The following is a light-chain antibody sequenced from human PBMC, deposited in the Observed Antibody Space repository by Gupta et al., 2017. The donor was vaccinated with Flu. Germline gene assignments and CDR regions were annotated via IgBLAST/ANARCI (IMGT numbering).Light chain of an antibody. V-gene: IGLV2-14*01. CDR3: HSYTGSSTPWV. J-gene: IGLJ3*02. CDR2: ELN. Sequence: QSALTQTASVSASPGQSITISCTGTSSDIGAHNFVSWYQHHPGKVPKLPIFELNNRPSGISNRFSGSKSGNTASLTISGLQAEDEADYYCHSYTGSSTPWVFGGGTKLTVL. CDR1: SSDIGAHNF.